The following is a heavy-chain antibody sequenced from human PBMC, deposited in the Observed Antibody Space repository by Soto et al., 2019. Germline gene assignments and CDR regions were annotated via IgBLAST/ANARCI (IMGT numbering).Heavy chain of an antibody. V-gene: IGHV4-30-4*01. CDR1: GGSISSGDYY. Sequence: PSETLSLTCTVSGGSISSGDYYWSWIRQPPGKGLEWIGYIYYSGSTYYNPPLKSRVTISVDTSKNQFSLKLSSVTAAGTAVYYCARGPSADWSGYYKALYYFDYWGQGTLVTVSS. CDR3: ARGPSADWSGYYKALYYFDY. J-gene: IGHJ4*02. D-gene: IGHD3-3*01. CDR2: IYYSGST.